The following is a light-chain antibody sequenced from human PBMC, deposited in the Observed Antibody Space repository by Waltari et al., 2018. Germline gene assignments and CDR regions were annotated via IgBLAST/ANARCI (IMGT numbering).Light chain of an antibody. CDR1: STDVGGYNY. CDR2: EVF. J-gene: IGLJ2*01. V-gene: IGLV2-8*01. CDR3: SSYSRSDVVV. Sequence: QSALTQPPSASGSLGQSVTISCTGTSTDVGGYNYVSWYQQHPGKAPNLIVYEVFQRPSGVSDRFSGSKSGDTASLTVSGLRAEDEALYYCSSYSRSDVVVFGGGTKLTVL.